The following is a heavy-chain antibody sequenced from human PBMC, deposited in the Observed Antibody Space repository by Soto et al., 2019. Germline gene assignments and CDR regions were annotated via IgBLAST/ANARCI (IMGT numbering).Heavy chain of an antibody. V-gene: IGHV4-4*02. CDR3: ARVADCGGDCHPNWFDS. CDR1: GGSISGDHW. D-gene: IGHD2-21*02. CDR2: IYHAGST. Sequence: PSETLSLTCVVSGGSISGDHWWNWVRQPPGKGLEWIGEIYHAGSTNYNASLKSRVTILVDKSKNQFSLRLRSVTVADTAVYYCARVADCGGDCHPNWFDSWGQGTLVTVSS. J-gene: IGHJ5*01.